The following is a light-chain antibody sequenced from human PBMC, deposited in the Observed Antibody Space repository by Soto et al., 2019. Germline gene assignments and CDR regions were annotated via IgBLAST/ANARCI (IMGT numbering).Light chain of an antibody. V-gene: IGKV3-15*01. J-gene: IGKJ1*01. CDR3: QQYNNWPWT. CDR1: QSVTSN. CDR2: GAS. Sequence: EIVMTQSPATLSVSPGERATLSCRASQSVTSNLAWYQQKPGQAPRLLIDGASTRATGIPARFSGSGSGTEFTLTISSLQSEDFAVYYCQQYNNWPWTFCQGTKVEIK.